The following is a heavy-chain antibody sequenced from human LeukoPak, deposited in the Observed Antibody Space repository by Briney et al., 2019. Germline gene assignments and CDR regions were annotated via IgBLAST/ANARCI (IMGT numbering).Heavy chain of an antibody. CDR1: GGSISDYY. V-gene: IGHV4-59*08. CDR3: ARGPNYPSPSPFDY. CDR2: IYYRGNT. D-gene: IGHD5-24*01. Sequence: SETLSLTCTVSGGSISDYYWTWIRQPPGKGLEWIGHIYYRGNTNYNPSLKSRVTISVDTSKNQFSLKLNSVTAADTAVYYCARGPNYPSPSPFDYWGQGTLVTVSS. J-gene: IGHJ4*02.